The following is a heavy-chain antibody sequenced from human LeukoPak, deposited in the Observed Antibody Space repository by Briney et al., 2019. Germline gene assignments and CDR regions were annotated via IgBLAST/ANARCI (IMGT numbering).Heavy chain of an antibody. CDR2: IKQDGSEK. CDR1: GFTFSSYW. J-gene: IGHJ6*03. V-gene: IGHV3-7*01. CDR3: ARDGLAEVQLWPYYYYYMDV. Sequence: PGGSLRLSCTASGFTFSSYWMSWVRQAPGKGLEWVANIKQDGSEKYYVDSVKGRFTISRDNAKNSLYLQMNSLRAEDTAVYYCARDGLAEVQLWPYYYYYMDVWGKGTTVTVSS. D-gene: IGHD5-18*01.